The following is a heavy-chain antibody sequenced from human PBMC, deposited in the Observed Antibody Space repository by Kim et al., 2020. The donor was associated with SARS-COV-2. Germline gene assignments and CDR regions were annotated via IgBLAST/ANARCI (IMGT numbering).Heavy chain of an antibody. V-gene: IGHV3-48*02. CDR3: ARDPITMVRGRYYGMDV. D-gene: IGHD3-10*01. J-gene: IGHJ6*02. Sequence: VKGRFTISRDNAKNSLYLKMNSLRDEDTAVYYCARDPITMVRGRYYGMDVWGQGTTVTVSS.